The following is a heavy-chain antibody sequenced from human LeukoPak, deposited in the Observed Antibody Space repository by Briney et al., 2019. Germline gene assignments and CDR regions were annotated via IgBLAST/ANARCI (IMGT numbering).Heavy chain of an antibody. D-gene: IGHD6-13*01. CDR3: ARVPLAAAYNWFDP. CDR1: GYTFTSYG. Sequence: GASVKVSCKASGYTFTSYGISWVRQAPGQGLEWMGWISAYNGNTNYAQKLQGRVTMTTDTSTSTAYMELRSLRSDDTAVYYCARVPLAAAYNWFDPWGQGTLVTASS. CDR2: ISAYNGNT. V-gene: IGHV1-18*01. J-gene: IGHJ5*02.